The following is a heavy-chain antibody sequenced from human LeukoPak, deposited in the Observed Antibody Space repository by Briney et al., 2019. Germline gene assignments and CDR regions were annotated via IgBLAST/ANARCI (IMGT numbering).Heavy chain of an antibody. CDR2: INPSGGST. CDR1: GYTFTSYY. Sequence: GASVKVSCKASGYTFTSYYMHWVRQAPGQGLEWMGIINPSGGSTTCAQKFQGRVTMTRDTSTSTVYMELSSLRSEDTAVYYCGRGSTVTTLYYYYYYMDVCGKGTTVTISS. V-gene: IGHV1-46*01. CDR3: GRGSTVTTLYYYYYYMDV. J-gene: IGHJ6*03. D-gene: IGHD4-17*01.